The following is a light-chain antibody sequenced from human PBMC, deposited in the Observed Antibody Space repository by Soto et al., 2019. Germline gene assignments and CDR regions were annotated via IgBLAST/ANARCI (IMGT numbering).Light chain of an antibody. V-gene: IGKV1-27*01. J-gene: IGKJ3*01. CDR2: AAS. Sequence: DIQMTQSPSSLSASVGDRVTLTCRASQGISNYLAWYQQKPGKVPKLLIYAASTLQSGVPSRFSGSGSGTDFTLTISSLQPEDVATYYCQRSNSAPFTFGPGTKVDIK. CDR1: QGISNY. CDR3: QRSNSAPFT.